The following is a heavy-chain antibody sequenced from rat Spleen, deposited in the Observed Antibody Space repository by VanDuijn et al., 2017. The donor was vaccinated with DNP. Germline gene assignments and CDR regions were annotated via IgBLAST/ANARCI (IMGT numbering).Heavy chain of an antibody. D-gene: IGHD1-11*01. CDR3: TRRAYGGSASFDY. J-gene: IGHJ2*01. CDR2: ISYDGTVT. V-gene: IGHV5-7*01. CDR1: EFSFSDYN. Sequence: EVQLVESGGGLVQPGRSLKLSCAASEFSFSDYNMAWVRQAPQRGLEWVATISYDGTVTYYRDSVKGRFTISRDNAKSTLYLQMDSLRSDDTATYYCTRRAYGGSASFDYWGQGVMVTVSS.